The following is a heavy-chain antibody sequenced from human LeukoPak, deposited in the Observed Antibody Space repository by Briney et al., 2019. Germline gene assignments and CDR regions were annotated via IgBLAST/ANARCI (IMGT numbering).Heavy chain of an antibody. J-gene: IGHJ4*02. CDR1: GFTVSSNS. Sequence: GGSLRLSCTVSGFTVSSNSMSWVRQAPGKGLEWVANIKQDGSEKYYVDSVKGRFTISRDNAKNSLYLQMNSLRAEDTAVYYCAREMTTVTSFDYWGRGTLVTVSS. CDR3: AREMTTVTSFDY. V-gene: IGHV3-7*01. D-gene: IGHD4-17*01. CDR2: IKQDGSEK.